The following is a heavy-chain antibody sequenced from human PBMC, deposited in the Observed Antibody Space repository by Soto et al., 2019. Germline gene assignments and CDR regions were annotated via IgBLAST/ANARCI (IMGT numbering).Heavy chain of an antibody. V-gene: IGHV1-18*01. J-gene: IGHJ5*02. CDR1: GYTFTSYG. D-gene: IGHD2-2*01. CDR2: ISADNCNT. Sequence: QVQLVQSGAEVKKPGASVKVSCKASGYTFTSYGISWVRQAPGQGLEWMGWISADNCNTNYAQKLQGRVTMTTDTSTSTAYMELTSLRSDDTAVYYCATDCSSTTCYPWNWFDPWGQGTLVTVSS. CDR3: ATDCSSTTCYPWNWFDP.